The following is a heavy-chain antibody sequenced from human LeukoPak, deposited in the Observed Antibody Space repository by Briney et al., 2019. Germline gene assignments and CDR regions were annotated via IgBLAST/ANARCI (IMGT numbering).Heavy chain of an antibody. D-gene: IGHD3-10*01. CDR3: ARALYLGYYYGSEQVFDY. V-gene: IGHV3-23*01. CDR1: GFTFSSYA. Sequence: GGSLRLSCAASGFTFSSYAMSWVRQAPGKGLEWVSAISGSGGSTYYADSVKGRFTISRDNSKNTLYLQMNSLRAEDTAVYYCARALYLGYYYGSEQVFDYWGQGTLVTVSS. J-gene: IGHJ4*02. CDR2: ISGSGGST.